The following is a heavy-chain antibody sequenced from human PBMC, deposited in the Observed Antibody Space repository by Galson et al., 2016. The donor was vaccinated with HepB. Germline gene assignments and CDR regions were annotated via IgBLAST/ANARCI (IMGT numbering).Heavy chain of an antibody. CDR1: GFPFSSYV. J-gene: IGHJ4*02. V-gene: IGHV3-23*01. CDR2: ISGAGTA. Sequence: SLRLSCAASGFPFSSYVMSWVRQAPGKGLAWVSTISGAGTASYAYSVKGRFTISRDNSKNTLDLQMDSLRVEDTALYFCFRVPRYYADYSSGVGDYWGQGTLLTVSS. D-gene: IGHD4-17*01. CDR3: FRVPRYYADYSSGVGDY.